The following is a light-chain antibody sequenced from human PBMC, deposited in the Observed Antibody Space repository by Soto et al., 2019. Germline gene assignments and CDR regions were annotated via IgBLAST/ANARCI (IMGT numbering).Light chain of an antibody. Sequence: DIQMTQSPSTLSASVGDRVTITCRASQSISSWLAWYQQNPWKAPKLLIYGASTRATGIPARFSGSGSGTEFTLTISSLQSEDFAVYYCQQYNNWPRTFGQGTKVDIK. CDR2: GAS. CDR3: QQYNNWPRT. J-gene: IGKJ1*01. CDR1: QSISSW. V-gene: IGKV1-5*01.